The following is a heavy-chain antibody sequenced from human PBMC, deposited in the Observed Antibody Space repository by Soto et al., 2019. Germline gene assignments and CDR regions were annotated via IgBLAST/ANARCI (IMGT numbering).Heavy chain of an antibody. J-gene: IGHJ4*02. CDR2: INSDGSRT. V-gene: IGHV3-74*01. CDR1: GFTFSSYW. CDR3: ARGDGDYYDGNGYLGRH. D-gene: IGHD3-22*01. Sequence: EVQLVESGGGIVQPGGSLRLSCAASGFTFSSYWMHWVRQAPGKGLVWVSRINSDGSRTSYADSAKGRFTISRDNAKNRVYRQMNGRRAEDTAVYYCARGDGDYYDGNGYLGRHWGQGPLVTVSS.